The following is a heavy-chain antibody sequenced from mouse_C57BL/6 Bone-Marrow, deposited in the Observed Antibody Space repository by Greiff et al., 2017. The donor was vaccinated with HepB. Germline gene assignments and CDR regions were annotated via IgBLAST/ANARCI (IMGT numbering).Heavy chain of an antibody. Sequence: VKLQESGPGLVKPSQSLFLTCSITGFPITSGYYWIWIRQSPGKPLEWMGYITHSGETFYNPSLQSPISITRETSKNQFFLQLNSVTTEDTAMYYCAGAPTGYFDYWGQGTTLTVSS. CDR1: GFPITSGYY. D-gene: IGHD4-1*02. J-gene: IGHJ2*01. V-gene: IGHV12-3*01. CDR3: AGAPTGYFDY. CDR2: ITHSGET.